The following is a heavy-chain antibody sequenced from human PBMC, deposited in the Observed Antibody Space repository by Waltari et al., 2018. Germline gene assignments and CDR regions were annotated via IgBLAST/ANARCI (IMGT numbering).Heavy chain of an antibody. Sequence: QVQLVESGGGVVQPGRSLRLSCAASGFTFSSYGMHWVRQAPGKGLECVAVIWYDGRNKYYADPVKGRFTISRDNSKNTLYLQMNSLRAEDTAVYYCAKNSIRSIAARPDYWGQGTLVTVSS. CDR2: IWYDGRNK. J-gene: IGHJ4*02. CDR1: GFTFSSYG. D-gene: IGHD6-6*01. V-gene: IGHV3-33*06. CDR3: AKNSIRSIAARPDY.